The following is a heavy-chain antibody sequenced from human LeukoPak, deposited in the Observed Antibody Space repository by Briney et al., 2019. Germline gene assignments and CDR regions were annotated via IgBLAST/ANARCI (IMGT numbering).Heavy chain of an antibody. V-gene: IGHV4-31*03. Sequence: SETLSLTCTVSGGSISSGGYYWSWIRQHPGKDLEWIGYIYYSGSTYYNPSLKSRVTISVDTSKNQFSLKLSSVTAADTAVYYCASLNTAMRNFDYWGQGTLVTVSS. D-gene: IGHD5-18*01. CDR2: IYYSGST. CDR3: ASLNTAMRNFDY. CDR1: GGSISSGGYY. J-gene: IGHJ4*02.